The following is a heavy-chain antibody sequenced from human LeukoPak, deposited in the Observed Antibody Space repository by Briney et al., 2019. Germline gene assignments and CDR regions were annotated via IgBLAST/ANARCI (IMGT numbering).Heavy chain of an antibody. V-gene: IGHV1-69*13. CDR3: ATDTVVPAAMKGFQH. CDR2: IIPIFGTA. D-gene: IGHD2-2*01. Sequence: SVKVSCKASGGTFSSYAISWVRQAPGQGLEWMGGIIPIFGTANYAQKFQGRVTITADESTSTAYMELSSLRSEDTAVYYCATDTVVPAAMKGFQHWGQGTLVTVSS. CDR1: GGTFSSYA. J-gene: IGHJ1*01.